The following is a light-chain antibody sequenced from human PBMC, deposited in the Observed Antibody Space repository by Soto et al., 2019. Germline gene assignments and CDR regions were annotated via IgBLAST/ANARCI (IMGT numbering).Light chain of an antibody. CDR2: KAS. CDR3: QPYNSHRT. CDR1: QSISSW. Sequence: DIQMTQSPSTLSASVGDRVTITCRASQSISSWLAWYQQKPGKAPKLLIYKASSLESGVPSRFSGSGSGTEFTLTISSLQPDDFATYYCQPYNSHRTFGQGTKVEIK. V-gene: IGKV1-5*03. J-gene: IGKJ1*01.